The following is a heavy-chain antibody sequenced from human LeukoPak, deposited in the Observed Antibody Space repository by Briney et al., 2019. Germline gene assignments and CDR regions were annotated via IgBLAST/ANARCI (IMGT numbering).Heavy chain of an antibody. D-gene: IGHD5-12*01. J-gene: IGHJ4*02. CDR2: IYTSGST. CDR3: ARDATMMGNYFNY. CDR1: GASISSGSDY. V-gene: IGHV4-61*02. Sequence: PSETLSLTCTLSGASISSGSDYWSWIRQPAGKGLEWIGRIYTSGSTNYNPSLKSRVTMSVDMSKNQFSLNLRSVTAADTALYYCARDATMMGNYFNYWGQGTLVTVSS.